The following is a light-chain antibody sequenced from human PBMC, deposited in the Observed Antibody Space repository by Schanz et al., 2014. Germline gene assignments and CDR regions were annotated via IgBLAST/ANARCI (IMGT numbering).Light chain of an antibody. CDR3: LLYYGGANWV. CDR1: TGAVTSSYA. Sequence: QTVVTQEPSLTVSPGGTVTLTCASSTGAVTSSYAPNWFQQKPGQAPRALIYSTTNKRTWTPARFSGSLVGGKAALTLSGVQPEDEAEYYCLLYYGGANWVFGGGTKLTVL. CDR2: STT. J-gene: IGLJ3*02. V-gene: IGLV7-43*01.